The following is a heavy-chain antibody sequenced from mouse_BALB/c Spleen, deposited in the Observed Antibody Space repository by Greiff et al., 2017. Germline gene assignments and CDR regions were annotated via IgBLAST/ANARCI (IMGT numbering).Heavy chain of an antibody. CDR3: ARRSTMITGGFAY. CDR1: GYTFTSYW. V-gene: IGHV1S81*02. D-gene: IGHD2-4*01. Sequence: QVQLQQPGAELVKPGASVKLSCKASGYTFTSYWMHWVKQRPGQGLEWIGEINPSNGRTNYNEKFKSKATLTVDKSSSTAYMPLSSLTSEDSAVYYCARRSTMITGGFAYWGQGTLVTVSA. CDR2: INPSNGRT. J-gene: IGHJ3*01.